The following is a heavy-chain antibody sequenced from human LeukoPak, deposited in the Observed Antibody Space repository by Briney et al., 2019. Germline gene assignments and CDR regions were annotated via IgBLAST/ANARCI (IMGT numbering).Heavy chain of an antibody. CDR2: ISWNSNDI. Sequence: GWSLRLSCAASGFTFDDYAMHWVRQAPAKGLEWVSAISWNSNDIGYADSVKGRFTISRDNAKNSLHLQMNSLRAEDTALYYCAKDRSSSWYAFDIWGQGTMVTVSS. V-gene: IGHV3-9*01. CDR3: AKDRSSSWYAFDI. CDR1: GFTFDDYA. J-gene: IGHJ3*02. D-gene: IGHD6-13*01.